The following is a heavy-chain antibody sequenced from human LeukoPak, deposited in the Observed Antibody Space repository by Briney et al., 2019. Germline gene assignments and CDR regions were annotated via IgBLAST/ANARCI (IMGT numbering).Heavy chain of an antibody. CDR3: GKDTMWDLVDKRLGNYYGMDV. CDR2: IYYSGST. D-gene: IGHD5-12*01. Sequence: SETLSLTCTVSGGSISSGGYYWSWIRQHPGKGLEWIGYIYYSGSTYYNPSLKSRVTISVDTSKNQFSLKLSSVTAADTAGYYCGKDTMWDLVDKRLGNYYGMDVWGQGTTVTVS. V-gene: IGHV4-31*03. J-gene: IGHJ6*02. CDR1: GGSISSGGYY.